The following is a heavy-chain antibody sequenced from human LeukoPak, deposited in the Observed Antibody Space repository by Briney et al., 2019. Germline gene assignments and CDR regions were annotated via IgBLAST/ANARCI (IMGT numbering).Heavy chain of an antibody. CDR1: GGTFSSYA. J-gene: IGHJ4*02. D-gene: IGHD2-21*01. CDR3: TIIPNVILFTHYFEY. CDR2: IIPIFGTA. Sequence: SVKVSCKASGGTFSSYAISWVRQAPGQGLEWMGGIIPIFGTANYAQKFQGRVTITTDESTSTAYMELTYVRSDDTAVYYCTIIPNVILFTHYFEYWGQGTLVTVSS. V-gene: IGHV1-69*05.